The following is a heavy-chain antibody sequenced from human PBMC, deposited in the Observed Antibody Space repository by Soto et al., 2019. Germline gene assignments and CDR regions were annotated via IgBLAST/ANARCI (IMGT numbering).Heavy chain of an antibody. V-gene: IGHV1-46*01. D-gene: IGHD6-13*01. CDR1: GYTFTSYY. Sequence: ASVKVSCKASGYTFTSYYMHRVRQAPGQELEWMGIINPSGGSTSYAQKFQGRVTMTRDTSTSTVYMELSSLRSEDTAVYYCAREEQPEVGGADYYYYYGMDVWGQGTTVTRLL. CDR3: AREEQPEVGGADYYYYYGMDV. CDR2: INPSGGST. J-gene: IGHJ6*02.